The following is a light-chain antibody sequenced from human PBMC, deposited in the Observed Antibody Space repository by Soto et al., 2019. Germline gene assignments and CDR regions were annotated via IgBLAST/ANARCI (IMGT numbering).Light chain of an antibody. CDR3: QEFYTSRLT. V-gene: IGKV4-1*01. CDR2: WAS. J-gene: IGKJ4*01. CDR1: QSISHRSNNKNY. Sequence: DFVMTQSPDSLAVSLGERATFNCKSSQSISHRSNNKNYLAWYQVKPGQPPKLLINWASARESGVPDRFSGSGSGTDFTLTISSLQAEDVAIYYCQEFYTSRLTFGGGTKVEIK.